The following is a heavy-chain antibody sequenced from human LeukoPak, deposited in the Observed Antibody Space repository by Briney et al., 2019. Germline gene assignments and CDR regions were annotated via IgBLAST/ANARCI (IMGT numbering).Heavy chain of an antibody. CDR2: LHEDGNEK. CDR1: GFTFNNYV. Sequence: SGGTLRLSCEASGFTFNNYVMNWVRQAPGKGLEWVARLHEDGNEKYFVHSVKGRFTVSRDNAKNSLYLQMNSLRVEDTAVYYCARGGYSFDYLGQGTLVTVSS. J-gene: IGHJ4*02. D-gene: IGHD5-12*01. CDR3: ARGGYSFDY. V-gene: IGHV3-7*01.